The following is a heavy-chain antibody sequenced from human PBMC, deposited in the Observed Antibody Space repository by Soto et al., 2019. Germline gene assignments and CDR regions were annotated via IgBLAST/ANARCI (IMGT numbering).Heavy chain of an antibody. CDR3: ARDGYDGSGSPYPAF. Sequence: LSLTCTVSGASMSEYFWSWIRQSPGKGLEWIGYIYYLGSTDYNPSLKSRVTISVDTSKRQFSLRLTSVTAADTAVYYCARDGYDGSGSPYPAFWGPGTQVTVSS. CDR2: IYYLGST. D-gene: IGHD3-10*01. CDR1: GASMSEYF. J-gene: IGHJ4*02. V-gene: IGHV4-59*01.